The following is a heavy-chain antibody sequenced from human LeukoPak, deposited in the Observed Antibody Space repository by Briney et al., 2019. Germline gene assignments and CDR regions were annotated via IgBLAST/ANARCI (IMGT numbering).Heavy chain of an antibody. CDR2: IRYDGSNK. CDR1: GFTFSSYG. V-gene: IGHV3-30*02. Sequence: PGGSLRLSCAASGFTFSSYGMHWVRQAPGKGLEWVAFIRYDGSNKYYADSVKGRFTISRDNSKNTLYLQMNSLRAEDTAVYYCAKDHPLYNSGSEEAAFDIWGQGTMVTVSS. D-gene: IGHD1-26*01. J-gene: IGHJ3*02. CDR3: AKDHPLYNSGSEEAAFDI.